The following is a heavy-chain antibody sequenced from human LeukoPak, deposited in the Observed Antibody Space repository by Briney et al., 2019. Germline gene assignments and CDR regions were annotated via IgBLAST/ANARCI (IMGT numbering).Heavy chain of an antibody. D-gene: IGHD2-15*01. V-gene: IGHV3-15*01. CDR2: IKSKTDGGTI. CDR1: GFTFSNAW. CDR3: TTRLGSCSNYCYSGMDV. Sequence: PGGSLRLSCAASGFTFSNAWMSWVRQAPGKGLEWVGRIKSKTDGGTIDYAAPVKGRFTISRDDSKNTLYLQMNSLKTEDTAVYYCTTRLGSCSNYCYSGMDVWGQGTTVTVSS. J-gene: IGHJ6*02.